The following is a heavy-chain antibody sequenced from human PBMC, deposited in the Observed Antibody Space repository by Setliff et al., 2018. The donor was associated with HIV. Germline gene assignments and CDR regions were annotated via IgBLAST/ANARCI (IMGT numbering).Heavy chain of an antibody. CDR3: VRDTEVSSSWSFDY. CDR2: IYGGAST. V-gene: IGHV3-53*01. J-gene: IGHJ4*02. Sequence: QAGGSLRLSCAASGFTVSSDYMSWVRQAPGKGLEWLSTIYGGASTYYADSVKGRFTISRDNSKNTIFLQMNGLRGDDTAIYYCVRDTEVSSSWSFDYWGQGTLVTVSS. CDR1: GFTVSSDY. D-gene: IGHD6-13*01.